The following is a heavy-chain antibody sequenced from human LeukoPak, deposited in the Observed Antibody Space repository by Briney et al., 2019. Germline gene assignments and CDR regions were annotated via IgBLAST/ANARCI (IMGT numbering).Heavy chain of an antibody. J-gene: IGHJ4*02. CDR3: ARVVSQVVLDY. Sequence: PSETLSPTCAVYGGSFSGYYWSWIRQPPGKGLEWIGEINHSGSTNYNPSLKSRVTISVDTSKNQFSLKLSSVTAADTAVYYCARVVSQVVLDYWGQGTLVTVSS. CDR2: INHSGST. CDR1: GGSFSGYY. V-gene: IGHV4-34*01. D-gene: IGHD2-15*01.